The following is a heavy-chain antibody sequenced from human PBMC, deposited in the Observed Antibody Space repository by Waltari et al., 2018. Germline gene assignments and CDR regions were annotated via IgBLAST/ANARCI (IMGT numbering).Heavy chain of an antibody. V-gene: IGHV3-7*01. CDR1: GFIFHAYW. Sequence: EEQLVESGGGLVQPGGSLRLSCAASGFIFHAYWLSWVRQAPGKGLEWVANIKQDGTEKFYVDSVKGRFTISRDNAKNSVYLQMNSLRDEDTAIYYCARESNDFWSDYYYGMDVWGQGTTVIVSS. D-gene: IGHD3-3*01. J-gene: IGHJ6*02. CDR2: IKQDGTEK. CDR3: ARESNDFWSDYYYGMDV.